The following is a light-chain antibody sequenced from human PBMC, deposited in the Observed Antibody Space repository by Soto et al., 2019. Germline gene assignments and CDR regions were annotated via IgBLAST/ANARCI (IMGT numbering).Light chain of an antibody. CDR2: DVS. CDR1: ESVTNY. J-gene: IGKJ1*01. Sequence: EIVLTQSPATLSLSPGERGTLSCRASESVTNYLAWYQQKPGQAPRLLVYDVSNRATGIPARFSGGGSGTDFTLTISHLAPEYFAVYYCQHRSDWPGTFGQGTKVEIK. V-gene: IGKV3-11*01. CDR3: QHRSDWPGT.